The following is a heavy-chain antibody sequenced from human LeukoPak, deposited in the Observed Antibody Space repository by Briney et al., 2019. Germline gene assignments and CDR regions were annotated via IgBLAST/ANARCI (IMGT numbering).Heavy chain of an antibody. CDR2: IRYDGSNK. J-gene: IGHJ4*02. V-gene: IGHV3-30*02. CDR1: GFTFSSYG. D-gene: IGHD3-10*01. Sequence: GGSLRLSCAASGFTFSSYGMHWVRQAPGKGLEWVAFIRYDGSNKYYADSVKGRFTISRDNSKNTLCLQMNSLRAEDTAVYYCAKDDSMVRGVPQFDYWGQGTLVTVSS. CDR3: AKDDSMVRGVPQFDY.